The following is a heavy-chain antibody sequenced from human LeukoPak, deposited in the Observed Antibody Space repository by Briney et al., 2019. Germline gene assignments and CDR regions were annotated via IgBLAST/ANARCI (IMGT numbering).Heavy chain of an antibody. CDR2: INHSGST. Sequence: PSETLSLTCAVYGGSFSGYYWSWILQPPGKGLEWIGEINHSGSTNYNPSLKSRVTISVDTSKNQFSLKLSSVTAADTAVYYCARGGSRGRFGSGSLNNWFDPWGQGTLVTVSS. D-gene: IGHD3-10*01. V-gene: IGHV4-34*01. J-gene: IGHJ5*02. CDR1: GGSFSGYY. CDR3: ARGGSRGRFGSGSLNNWFDP.